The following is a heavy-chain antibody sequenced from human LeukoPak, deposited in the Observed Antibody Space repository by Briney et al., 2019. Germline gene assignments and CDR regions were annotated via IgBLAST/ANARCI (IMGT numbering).Heavy chain of an antibody. J-gene: IGHJ4*02. D-gene: IGHD2/OR15-2a*01. V-gene: IGHV3-30*02. CDR1: GFTFGSYG. CDR2: IRYDGSNK. CDR3: AQDLDYFNYPFDS. Sequence: GGSLRLSCAASGFTFGSYGMHWVRQAPGKGLEWVAFIRYDGSNKYYADSVKGRFTISRDNSKNTLYLQMNSLRAEDTAVYYCAQDLDYFNYPFDSWGQGTLVTVSS.